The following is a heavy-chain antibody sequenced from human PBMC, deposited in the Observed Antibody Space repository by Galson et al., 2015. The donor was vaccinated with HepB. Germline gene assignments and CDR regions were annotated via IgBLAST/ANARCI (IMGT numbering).Heavy chain of an antibody. CDR1: GGSFSGYY. J-gene: IGHJ4*02. CDR2: INHSGST. CDR3: ARYPAPGLSFDY. Sequence: ETLSLTCAVYGGSFSGYYWSWIRQPPGKGLEWIGEINHSGSTNYNPSLKSRVTISVDTSKNQFSLKLSSVTAADTAVYYCARYPAPGLSFDYWGQGTLVTVSS. V-gene: IGHV4-34*01.